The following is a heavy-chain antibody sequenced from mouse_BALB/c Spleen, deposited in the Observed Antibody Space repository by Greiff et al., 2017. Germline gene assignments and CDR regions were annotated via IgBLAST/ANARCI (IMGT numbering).Heavy chain of an antibody. CDR3: ARGDSSPYYFDY. J-gene: IGHJ2*01. V-gene: IGHV5-6-5*01. Sequence: EVNVVESGGGLVKPGGSLKLSCAASGFTFSSYAMSWVRQTPEKRLEWVASISSGGSTYYPDSVKGRFTISRDNARNILYLQMSSLRSEDTAMYYCARGDSSPYYFDYWGQGTTLTVSS. CDR2: ISSGGST. CDR1: GFTFSSYA. D-gene: IGHD1-1*01.